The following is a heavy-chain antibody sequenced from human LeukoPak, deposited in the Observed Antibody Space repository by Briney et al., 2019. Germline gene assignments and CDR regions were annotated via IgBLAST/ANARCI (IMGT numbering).Heavy chain of an antibody. J-gene: IGHJ3*02. CDR3: ARSDGITIFGVVIGAAAFDI. V-gene: IGHV4-38-2*01. CDR2: IYHSGST. D-gene: IGHD3-3*01. CDR1: GYSISSGYY. Sequence: LETLSLTCAVSGYSISSGYYWGWIRPPPGKGLEWIGSIYHSGSTYYNPSLKSRVTISVDTSKNQFSLKLSSVTAADTAVYYCARSDGITIFGVVIGAAAFDIWGQGTMVTVSS.